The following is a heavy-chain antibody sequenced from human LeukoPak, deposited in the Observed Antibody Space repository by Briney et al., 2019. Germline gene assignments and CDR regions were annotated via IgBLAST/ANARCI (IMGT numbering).Heavy chain of an antibody. J-gene: IGHJ4*02. Sequence: SETLSLTCTVSGGSISSYYWSWVRQPPGKGREWIGYIYYSGSTNYNPSLKSRVTISVDTSKNQFSLKLSSVTAADTAVYYCARLNGYSSSWFPYYFDSWGQGTLVTVSS. CDR2: IYYSGST. V-gene: IGHV4-59*12. CDR1: GGSISSYY. CDR3: ARLNGYSSSWFPYYFDS. D-gene: IGHD6-13*01.